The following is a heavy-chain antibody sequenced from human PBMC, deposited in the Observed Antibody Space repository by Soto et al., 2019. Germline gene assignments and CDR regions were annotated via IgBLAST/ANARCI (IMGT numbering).Heavy chain of an antibody. D-gene: IGHD6-6*01. CDR1: GGSFSGYY. Sequence: SETLSLTCAVYGGSFSGYYWSWIRQPPGKGLEWIGEINHSGSTNYNPSLKSRVTISVDTSKNQFSLKLSSVTAADTAVYYCARGHRYSSSSTYGLLIPFLDYWGQGTLVTVS. V-gene: IGHV4-34*01. CDR2: INHSGST. J-gene: IGHJ4*02. CDR3: ARGHRYSSSSTYGLLIPFLDY.